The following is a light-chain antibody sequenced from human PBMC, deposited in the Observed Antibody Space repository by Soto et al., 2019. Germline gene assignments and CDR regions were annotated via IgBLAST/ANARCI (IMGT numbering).Light chain of an antibody. Sequence: EIVLTQSPATLSLSPGERATLSCRASPSVSSYLAWYQQKAGQAPRLLIYDASNRATGIPARFSGSGSGTDVTLTISSLEPEDFAVYFCQHRSNWPLTFGQGTRLEIK. CDR1: PSVSSY. V-gene: IGKV3-11*01. J-gene: IGKJ5*01. CDR2: DAS. CDR3: QHRSNWPLT.